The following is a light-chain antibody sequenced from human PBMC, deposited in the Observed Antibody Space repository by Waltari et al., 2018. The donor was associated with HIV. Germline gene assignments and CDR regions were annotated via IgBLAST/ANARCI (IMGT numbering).Light chain of an antibody. Sequence: QSVLTQPSSASGTPGQRVTISCSGSNSNIGSNYVHWYQRLPGTAPKLLSYAKSQRPSGVPDRCSASNSGTSASLAISGLRSDDEADYYCAAWDDSLSGLYVFGTGTKVTVL. CDR1: NSNIGSNY. CDR3: AAWDDSLSGLYV. CDR2: AKS. V-gene: IGLV1-47*01. J-gene: IGLJ1*01.